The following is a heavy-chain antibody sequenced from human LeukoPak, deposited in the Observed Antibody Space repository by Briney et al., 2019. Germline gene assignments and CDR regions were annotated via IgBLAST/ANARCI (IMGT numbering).Heavy chain of an antibody. Sequence: SETLSLTCTVSGGSISSYYWSWIRQPPGKGLEWIGYIYYSGSTNYNPSLKSRVTISVDTSKNQFSLKLSSVTAAGTAVYYCARGNRDYDILTGYYGSGNWFDPWGQGTLVTVSS. CDR1: GGSISSYY. D-gene: IGHD3-9*01. J-gene: IGHJ5*02. CDR3: ARGNRDYDILTGYYGSGNWFDP. CDR2: IYYSGST. V-gene: IGHV4-59*01.